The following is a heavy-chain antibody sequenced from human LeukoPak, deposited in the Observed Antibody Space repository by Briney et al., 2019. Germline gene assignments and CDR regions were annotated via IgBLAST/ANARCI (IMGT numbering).Heavy chain of an antibody. CDR2: IYYSGST. V-gene: IGHV4-4*07. CDR3: ARDLSKYYYGSGSYMDY. D-gene: IGHD3-10*01. J-gene: IGHJ4*02. Sequence: SETLSLTCTVSGGSISSYYWSWIRQPAGKGLEWIGSIYYSGSTYYNPSLKSRVTISVDTSKNQFSLKLSSVTAADTAVYYCARDLSKYYYGSGSYMDYWGQGTLVTVSS. CDR1: GGSISSYY.